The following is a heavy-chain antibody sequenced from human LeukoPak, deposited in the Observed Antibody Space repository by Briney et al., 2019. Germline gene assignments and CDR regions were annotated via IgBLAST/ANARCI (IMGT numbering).Heavy chain of an antibody. J-gene: IGHJ4*02. V-gene: IGHV4-31*03. Sequence: PSETLSLTCTVSGGSISSGGFYWSWIRQHPGKGLEWIGYIYFSGSTYYNPSLKSRVTISIDTSKNQFSLKLTSVTAADTAMYYRASSVGWYSSGWYNNYWGQGTLVTVSS. D-gene: IGHD6-19*01. CDR1: GGSISSGGFY. CDR3: ASSVGWYSSGWYNNY. CDR2: IYFSGST.